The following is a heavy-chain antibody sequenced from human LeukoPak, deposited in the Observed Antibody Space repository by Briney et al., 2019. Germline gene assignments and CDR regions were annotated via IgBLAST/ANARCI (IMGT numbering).Heavy chain of an antibody. Sequence: PGGFLRLSCAASGFTFSISAMSWVRQAPGKGLEWVSSISGSGDITYYVDSVKGRFTISRGSSKNTLYLQMNSLRAEDTAVYYCAKAYDSDYYLDSWGQGTLVTVSS. CDR1: GFTFSISA. V-gene: IGHV3-23*01. CDR3: AKAYDSDYYLDS. D-gene: IGHD3-22*01. J-gene: IGHJ4*02. CDR2: ISGSGDIT.